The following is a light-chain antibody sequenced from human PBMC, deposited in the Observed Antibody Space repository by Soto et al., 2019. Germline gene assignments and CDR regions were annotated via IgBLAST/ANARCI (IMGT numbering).Light chain of an antibody. Sequence: QSALTQPASVSGSPGQSITISCTGTSSDVGIYNTVSWYQQYPGEAPKLLIYEVRYRSSGVSDRFSGSKSGNTASLTISGLHTEYEADYYCSSSTSSATYVFGTGTKVTVL. V-gene: IGLV2-14*01. CDR2: EVR. CDR1: SSDVGIYNT. J-gene: IGLJ1*01. CDR3: SSSTSSATYV.